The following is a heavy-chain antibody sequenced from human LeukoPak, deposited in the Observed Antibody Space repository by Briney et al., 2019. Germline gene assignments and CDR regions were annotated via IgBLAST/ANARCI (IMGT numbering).Heavy chain of an antibody. CDR3: ARDGSMYYYDSSGPDAFDI. Sequence: SETLSLTCTVSGGSISSGGYYWSRIRQHPGKGLEWIGYIYYSGSTYYNPSLKSRVTISVDTSKNQFSLKLSSVTAADTAVYYCARDGSMYYYDSSGPDAFDIWGQGTMVTVSS. D-gene: IGHD3-22*01. J-gene: IGHJ3*02. CDR1: GGSISSGGYY. CDR2: IYYSGST. V-gene: IGHV4-31*03.